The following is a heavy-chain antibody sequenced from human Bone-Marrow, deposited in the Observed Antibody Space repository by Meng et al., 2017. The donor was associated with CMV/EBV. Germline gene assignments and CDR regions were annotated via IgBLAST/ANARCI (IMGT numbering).Heavy chain of an antibody. J-gene: IGHJ4*02. CDR2: IYYSGST. V-gene: IGHV4-61*01. D-gene: IGHD6-13*01. CDR1: GGSVSSGSYY. Sequence: GSLRLSCTVSGGSVSSGSYYWSWIRQPPGKGLEWIGYIYYSGSTNYNPSLKSRVTISVDTSKNQFSLKLSSVTAADTAVYYCARDIDPYSSSWAFDYWGQGTLVAVSS. CDR3: ARDIDPYSSSWAFDY.